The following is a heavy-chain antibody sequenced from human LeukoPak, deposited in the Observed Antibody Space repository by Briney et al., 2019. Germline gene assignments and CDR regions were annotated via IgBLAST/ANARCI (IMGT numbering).Heavy chain of an antibody. CDR1: GYSFTSHY. Sequence: ASVKDSCKASGYSFTSHYMHWVRQAPGQGLEWMGLINPRGTSTIYAEKFQGRIIMTRDMSTTTDYMELSSLKSDDTAVYYCARDNSIHERGWWFDPWGQGTLVTVSS. CDR2: INPRGTST. J-gene: IGHJ5*02. V-gene: IGHV1-46*01. CDR3: ARDNSIHERGWWFDP. D-gene: IGHD4-23*01.